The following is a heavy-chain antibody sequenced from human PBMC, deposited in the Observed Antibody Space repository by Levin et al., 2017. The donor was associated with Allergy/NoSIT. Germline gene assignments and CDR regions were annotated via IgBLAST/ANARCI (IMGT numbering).Heavy chain of an antibody. Sequence: PSGGSLRLSCAASGFTFSSYAMSWVRQAPGKGLEWVSIITGSGGSTYYADSVKGRFTISRDNSKNTLSLQMNSLRAEDTAVYYCAKGVGGSYPSSRMADFWGQGTLVTVSS. V-gene: IGHV3-23*01. D-gene: IGHD1-26*01. CDR3: AKGVGGSYPSSRMADF. CDR1: GFTFSSYA. J-gene: IGHJ4*02. CDR2: ITGSGGST.